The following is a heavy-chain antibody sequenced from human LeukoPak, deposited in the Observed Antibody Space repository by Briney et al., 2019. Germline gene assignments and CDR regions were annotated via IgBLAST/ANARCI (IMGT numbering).Heavy chain of an antibody. J-gene: IGHJ4*02. V-gene: IGHV6-1*01. CDR2: TYYRSKWYN. CDR3: ARLIVATKKYYLDY. D-gene: IGHD5-12*01. Sequence: SQTLSLTCAISGDRVSSNSAALNWIRQSPSRGLEWLGRTYYRSKWYNDYAVSVKSRITINPDTSKNQFSLQLNSVTPEDTAVYYCARLIVATKKYYLDYWGQGTLVTVSS. CDR1: GDRVSSNSAA.